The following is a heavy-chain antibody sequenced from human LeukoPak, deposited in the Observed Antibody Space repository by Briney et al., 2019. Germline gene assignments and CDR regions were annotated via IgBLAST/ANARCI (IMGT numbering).Heavy chain of an antibody. Sequence: PGGSLRLSCVVSGFTFSSYSMNWVRQAPGKGLEWVSSISSSSSYIYYADSVKGRFTISRDNAKNSVYLQMNSLRAEDTAVYYCARVSFADAGYLDYWGQGTLVTVSS. D-gene: IGHD2-8*01. V-gene: IGHV3-21*01. J-gene: IGHJ4*02. CDR1: GFTFSSYS. CDR2: ISSSSSYI. CDR3: ARVSFADAGYLDY.